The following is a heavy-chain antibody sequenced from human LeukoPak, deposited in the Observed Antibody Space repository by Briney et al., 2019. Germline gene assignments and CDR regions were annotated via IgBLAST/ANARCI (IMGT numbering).Heavy chain of an antibody. CDR3: ARDMVGATPWFDP. D-gene: IGHD1-26*01. CDR1: GYTFTGYH. V-gene: IGHV1-2*02. Sequence: ASVKVSCKASGYTFTGYHMHWVRQDPGQGLEWMGWINPNSGGTNYAQKFQGRVTMTRDTSITTAYMELSRLRSDDTAVYYCARDMVGATPWFDPWGQGTLVTVSS. J-gene: IGHJ5*02. CDR2: INPNSGGT.